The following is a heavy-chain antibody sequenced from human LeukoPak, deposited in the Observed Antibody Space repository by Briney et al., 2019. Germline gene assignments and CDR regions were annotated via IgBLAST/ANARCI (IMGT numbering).Heavy chain of an antibody. V-gene: IGHV3-23*01. J-gene: IGHJ5*02. D-gene: IGHD3-9*01. Sequence: GSLRLSCAASGFTFSSYAMTWVRQAPGKGLEWVSGISGSGGSTYYADSVKGRFTISRDNSKSTLFLQMNSLRAEDTAVYYCAKALTGKNWFDPWGKGTLVTVSS. CDR3: AKALTGKNWFDP. CDR1: GFTFSSYA. CDR2: ISGSGGST.